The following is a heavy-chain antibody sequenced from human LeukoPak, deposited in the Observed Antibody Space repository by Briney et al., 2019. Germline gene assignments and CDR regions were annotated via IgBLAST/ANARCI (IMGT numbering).Heavy chain of an antibody. V-gene: IGHV4-30-2*01. D-gene: IGHD5-12*01. CDR1: GRSINNDDYS. CDR3: ARALSSGYDFSYFDY. J-gene: IGHJ4*02. CDR2: IYHTGST. Sequence: SETLSLTCAVSGRSINNDDYSWRWIRQPPGKGLEWIGYIYHTGSTYYNPSLKSRVTMSVDRSKNQFSLNLSSVTAADTAVYYCARALSSGYDFSYFDYWGQGTLVTVSS.